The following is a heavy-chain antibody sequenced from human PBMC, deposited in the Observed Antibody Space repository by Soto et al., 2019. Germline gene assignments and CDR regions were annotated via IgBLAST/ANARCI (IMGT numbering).Heavy chain of an antibody. J-gene: IGHJ4*02. CDR2: ISYDGSNK. CDR3: ASSQYCSSTSCYTALDY. CDR1: GFTFSSYA. V-gene: IGHV3-30-3*01. Sequence: GGSLRLSCAASGFTFSSYAMHWVRQAPGKGLEWVAVISYDGSNKYYADSVKGRFTISRDNSKNTLYLQMNSLRAEDTAVYYCASSQYCSSTSCYTALDYWGQGTLVTVSS. D-gene: IGHD2-2*01.